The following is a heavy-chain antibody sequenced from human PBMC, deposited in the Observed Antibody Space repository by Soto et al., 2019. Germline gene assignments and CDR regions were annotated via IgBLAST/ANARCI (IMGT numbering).Heavy chain of an antibody. V-gene: IGHV3-30-3*01. CDR3: ARDSGGIAVAVPWWYFDL. CDR2: ISYDGSNK. J-gene: IGHJ2*01. D-gene: IGHD6-19*01. CDR1: GFTFNSYA. Sequence: GGSLRLSCAASGFTFNSYAMHCVRQAPGKGLEWVAVISYDGSNKYYADSVKGRFTISRDNSKNTLYLQMNSLRAEDTAVYYCARDSGGIAVAVPWWYFDLWGRGTLVTVSS.